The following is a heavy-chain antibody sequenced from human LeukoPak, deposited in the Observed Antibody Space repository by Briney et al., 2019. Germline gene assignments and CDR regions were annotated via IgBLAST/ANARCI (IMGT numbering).Heavy chain of an antibody. CDR2: ISGNGDNT. J-gene: IGHJ5*02. CDR1: GFNFSGYA. V-gene: IGHV3-64D*06. Sequence: PGGSLRLSCSASGFNFSGYAMHWVRQAPGKGPEFVSGISGNGDNTYYGDSVKGRFTISRDNSNNTVHLQIGSLSPGSTAVYYCVSVLTWGQGTLVIVSS. D-gene: IGHD2/OR15-2a*01. CDR3: VSVLT.